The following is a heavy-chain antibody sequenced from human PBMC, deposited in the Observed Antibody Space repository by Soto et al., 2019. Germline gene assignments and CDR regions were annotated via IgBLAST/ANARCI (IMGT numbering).Heavy chain of an antibody. CDR2: ISAYNGNT. J-gene: IGHJ4*02. CDR3: ARTRGRHITQPHFDY. D-gene: IGHD2-21*01. CDR1: GYTFTSYG. V-gene: IGHV1-18*01. Sequence: QVQLVQSGAEVKKPGASVKVSCKASGYTFTSYGISWVRQAPGQGLEWMGWISAYNGNTNYAQKLQGRVTMPTDTPTSTAYMELRSLRAGETAVYYCARTRGRHITQPHFDYWGQGTLVTVSS.